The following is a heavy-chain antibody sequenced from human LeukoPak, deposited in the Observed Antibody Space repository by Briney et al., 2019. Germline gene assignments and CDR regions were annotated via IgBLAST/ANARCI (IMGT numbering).Heavy chain of an antibody. J-gene: IGHJ4*02. Sequence: SETLSLTCAVSGYSLGKNYYWGWLRKPPGKGLEGNGMIYGTGPTSFNRSLMNRVTMSVDTSKNHIYLKLTSVTAADTAVYYCARYDSRGSASTRFDYWGQGILVTTPS. CDR1: GYSLGKNYY. CDR3: ARYDSRGSASTRFDY. V-gene: IGHV4-38-2*01. CDR2: IYGTGPT. D-gene: IGHD3-16*01.